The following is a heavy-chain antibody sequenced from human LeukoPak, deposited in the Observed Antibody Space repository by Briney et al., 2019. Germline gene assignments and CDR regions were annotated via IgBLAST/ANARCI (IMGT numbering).Heavy chain of an antibody. V-gene: IGHV3-30*04. Sequence: AGGSLRLSRAASGFTFSSYAMHWVRQAPGKGLEWVAVISYDGSNKYYADSVKGRFTISRDNSKNTLYLQMNSLRAEDTAVYYCARVPLSYYDSSGYYYFDYWGQGTLVTVSS. CDR1: GFTFSSYA. CDR2: ISYDGSNK. D-gene: IGHD3-22*01. CDR3: ARVPLSYYDSSGYYYFDY. J-gene: IGHJ4*02.